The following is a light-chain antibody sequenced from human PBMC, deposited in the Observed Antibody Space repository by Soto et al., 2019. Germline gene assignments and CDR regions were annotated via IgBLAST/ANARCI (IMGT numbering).Light chain of an antibody. Sequence: EIMSTQSPGTLSLSPGERATLSCRAIQSFNSIYLAWYQQKPGQAPRRLIYGASSRATGIPDRFSGSGSGTDFTLTISRLEPEDFAVYYCQQRSNWPSITFGQGTRLEIK. CDR1: QSFNSIY. V-gene: IGKV3D-20*02. CDR2: GAS. J-gene: IGKJ5*01. CDR3: QQRSNWPSIT.